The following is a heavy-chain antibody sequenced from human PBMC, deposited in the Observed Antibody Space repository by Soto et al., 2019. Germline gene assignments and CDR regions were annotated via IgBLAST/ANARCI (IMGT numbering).Heavy chain of an antibody. D-gene: IGHD3-16*01. CDR2: INPNSGGA. CDR3: AREYDDGSASYGFEI. Sequence: QVRLVQSGAEVQKPGASVKVSCKASGYTFTGYYIHWVRQAPGQGLEWMGWINPNSGGANIAQKFQGWVTKTRDTSISTTYMELSRLRSNDTAVYFCAREYDDGSASYGFEIWGQGTMVTVAS. J-gene: IGHJ3*02. V-gene: IGHV1-2*04. CDR1: GYTFTGYY.